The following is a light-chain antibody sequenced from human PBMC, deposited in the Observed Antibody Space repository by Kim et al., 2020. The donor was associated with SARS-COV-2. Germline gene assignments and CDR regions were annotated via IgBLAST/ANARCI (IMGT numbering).Light chain of an antibody. CDR1: QSVSVW. CDR3: QQADSLPYT. CDR2: ATT. Sequence: SVSVGDRVTITCRASQSVSVWLAWYQQKPGLAPKLLISATTTLQTGVSPRFSGTGFGSEFALTIDNVQPDDFATYYCQQADSLPYTFAQGTKLEI. V-gene: IGKV1-12*01. J-gene: IGKJ2*01.